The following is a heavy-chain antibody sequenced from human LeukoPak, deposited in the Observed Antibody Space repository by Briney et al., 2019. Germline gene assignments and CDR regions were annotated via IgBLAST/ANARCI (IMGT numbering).Heavy chain of an antibody. CDR2: FDPEDGET. CDR1: GYTLTELS. J-gene: IGHJ3*02. CDR3: AAKDGYGDAFDI. D-gene: IGHD5-24*01. Sequence: GASVKVSCKVSGYTLTELSMHWVRQAPGKGLEWMGGFDPEDGETIYAQKFQGRVTMTEDTSTDTAYMELSSLRSEDTAVYYCAAKDGYGDAFDIWGQGTMVTVSS. V-gene: IGHV1-24*01.